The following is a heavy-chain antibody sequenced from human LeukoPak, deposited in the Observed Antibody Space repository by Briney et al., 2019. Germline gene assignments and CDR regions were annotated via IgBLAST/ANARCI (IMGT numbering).Heavy chain of an antibody. J-gene: IGHJ4*02. Sequence: SETLSLTCTVSGGSISSYHWIWIRQPPGKGLEWIGYIHYSGSTNYNPSLKSRVTISVDTSQNQFSLKLSSVTTADTAVYYCARGGDYGEGFDYWGQGTLVTVSS. V-gene: IGHV4-59*01. D-gene: IGHD4-17*01. CDR3: ARGGDYGEGFDY. CDR2: IHYSGST. CDR1: GGSISSYH.